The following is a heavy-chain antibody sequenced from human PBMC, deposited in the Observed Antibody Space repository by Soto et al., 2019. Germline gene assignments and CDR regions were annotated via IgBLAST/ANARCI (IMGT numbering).Heavy chain of an antibody. CDR2: IYSGGST. CDR3: AATIFGVVMNYYYYGMDV. D-gene: IGHD3-3*01. V-gene: IGHV3-53*01. J-gene: IGHJ6*02. Sequence: PGGSLRLSCAASGFTVSSNYMSWVRQAPGKGLEWVSVIYSGGSTYYAASVKGRFTISRDNSKNTLYLQMNSLRAEDTAVYYCAATIFGVVMNYYYYGMDVWGQGTTVTVSS. CDR1: GFTVSSNY.